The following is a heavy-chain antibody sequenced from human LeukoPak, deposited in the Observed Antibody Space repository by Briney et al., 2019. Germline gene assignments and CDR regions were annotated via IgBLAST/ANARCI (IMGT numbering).Heavy chain of an antibody. V-gene: IGHV3-21*01. CDR2: ISSSSYI. Sequence: PGGSLRLSCAASGFTFSSYSMNWVRQAPGKGLEWVSSISSSSYIYYADSVKGRFTISRDNAKNSLYLQMISLRAEDTAVYYCASGGAILTGFDYWGQGTLVTVSS. CDR3: ASGGAILTGFDY. CDR1: GFTFSSYS. J-gene: IGHJ4*02. D-gene: IGHD3-9*01.